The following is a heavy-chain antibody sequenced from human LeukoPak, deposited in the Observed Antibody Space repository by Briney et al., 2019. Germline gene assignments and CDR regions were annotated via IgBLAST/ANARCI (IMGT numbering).Heavy chain of an antibody. CDR2: IGTDGRNI. V-gene: IGHV3-23*01. D-gene: IGHD2/OR15-2a*01. CDR1: DFSFQSFP. Sequence: GGSLRLSCAASDFSFQSFPMIWVRQAPGKGLEWVSVIGTDGRNIHYADSVKGRFTISRDNSKNTLYLQMSSLRAEDTAVYFCAKSLYKSGYGILDYWGQGTLVTVSS. J-gene: IGHJ4*02. CDR3: AKSLYKSGYGILDY.